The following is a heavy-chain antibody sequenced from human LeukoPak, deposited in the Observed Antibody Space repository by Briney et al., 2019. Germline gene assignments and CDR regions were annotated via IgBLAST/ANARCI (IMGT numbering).Heavy chain of an antibody. J-gene: IGHJ4*02. CDR2: IFYSGST. CDR3: ATAPQSSGYYSY. Sequence: PSETLSLTCTVSGGSISDYYWSWIRRSPGKGLEWIGYIFYSGSTNDNPSLKSRVTMSVDTSKNQVSLKLSSVTAADTAVYYCATAPQSSGYYSYWGQGTLVTVSS. CDR1: GGSISDYY. D-gene: IGHD3-3*01. V-gene: IGHV4-59*08.